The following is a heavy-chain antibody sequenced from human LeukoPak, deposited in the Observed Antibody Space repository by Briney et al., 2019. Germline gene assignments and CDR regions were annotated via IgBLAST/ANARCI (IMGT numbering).Heavy chain of an antibody. CDR3: ARHLSGVTGYTYGRGIDY. CDR2: IKKDGSEK. CDR1: GFTFSSYW. J-gene: IGHJ4*02. D-gene: IGHD5-18*01. V-gene: IGHV3-7*01. Sequence: GGSLRLTCAASGFTFSSYWMSWVRQAPGKGLEWVANIKKDGSEKYYVDSVKGRFTISRDNAKTSLYLQMNSLRAEDTAVYYCARHLSGVTGYTYGRGIDYWGQGTLVTVSS.